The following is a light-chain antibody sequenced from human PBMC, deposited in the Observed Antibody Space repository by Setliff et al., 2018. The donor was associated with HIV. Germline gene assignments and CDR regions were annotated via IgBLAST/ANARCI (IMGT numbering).Light chain of an antibody. CDR1: TFNIGHNY. Sequence: QSVLTQPPSVSAAPGQKVTISCSGSTFNIGHNYVSWYQQLPGTAPKLLICNDNQCPPGVPDRFAAPKSGVSASLAISGLRPEDEADYYCAAWDNTLNAFVFGTGTKVTVL. CDR2: NDN. V-gene: IGLV1-51*02. J-gene: IGLJ1*01. CDR3: AAWDNTLNAFV.